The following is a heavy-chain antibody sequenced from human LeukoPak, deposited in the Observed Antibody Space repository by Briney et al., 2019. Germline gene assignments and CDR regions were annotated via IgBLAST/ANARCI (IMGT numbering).Heavy chain of an antibody. CDR1: GFTLNNVW. J-gene: IGHJ4*02. CDR3: AGGRGGAWTLFDY. CDR2: IKPKIAGGTT. D-gene: IGHD3-10*01. Sequence: GGSLGLSCTASGFTLNNVWMSWVRQTPGKGLEWVGRIKPKIAGGTTDYPAPVKGRFTISRDDSKNTLYLQMNSLRAEDTAVYYWAGGRGGAWTLFDYWGQGTLVTVSS. V-gene: IGHV3-15*01.